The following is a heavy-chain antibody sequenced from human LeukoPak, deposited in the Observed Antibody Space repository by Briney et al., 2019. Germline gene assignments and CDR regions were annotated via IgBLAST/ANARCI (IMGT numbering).Heavy chain of an antibody. CDR1: GYTFTSYD. Sequence: ASVKVSCKASGYTFTSYDINWVRQAPGQGLEWMGWISAYNGNTNYAQKLQGRVTMTTDTSTGTAYMELRSLRSDDTAVYYCARDRGRNWFDPWGQGTLVTVSS. J-gene: IGHJ5*02. CDR3: ARDRGRNWFDP. V-gene: IGHV1-18*01. CDR2: ISAYNGNT.